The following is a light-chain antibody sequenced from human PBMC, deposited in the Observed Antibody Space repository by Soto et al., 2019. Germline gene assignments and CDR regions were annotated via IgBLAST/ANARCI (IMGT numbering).Light chain of an antibody. CDR3: CSYAVTFYV. Sequence: QSALTQPRSVSGTHGQSVTISCTRTSTEVGASNNVSWYQQHPGNAPTLMIYDVSERPSGVPDRFSGSKSGNTASLTISGLQAEDEADYYCCSYAVTFYVFGTGTKVTVL. CDR1: STEVGASNN. J-gene: IGLJ1*01. CDR2: DVS. V-gene: IGLV2-11*01.